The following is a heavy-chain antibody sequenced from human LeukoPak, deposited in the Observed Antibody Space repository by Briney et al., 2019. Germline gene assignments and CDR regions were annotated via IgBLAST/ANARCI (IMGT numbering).Heavy chain of an antibody. CDR3: ARGRYSYDQKRYYYYYMDV. CDR1: GYTFTGYY. V-gene: IGHV1-2*02. Sequence: EASVKVSCKASGYTFTGYYMHWVRQAPGQGLEWMGWINPNSGGTNYAQKFQGRVTMTRDTSISTAYMELSRLRSDDTAVYYCARGRYSYDQKRYYYYYMDVWGKGTTVTVSS. D-gene: IGHD5-18*01. J-gene: IGHJ6*03. CDR2: INPNSGGT.